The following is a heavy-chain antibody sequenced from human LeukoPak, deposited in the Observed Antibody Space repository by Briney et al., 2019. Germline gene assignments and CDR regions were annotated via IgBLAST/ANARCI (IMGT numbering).Heavy chain of an antibody. V-gene: IGHV4-61*02. CDR2: IYNTGST. CDR3: ARAPNSDTWFDP. D-gene: IGHD1-26*01. J-gene: IGHJ5*02. CDR1: GGSISSDAYY. Sequence: PSVTLSLTCTVSGGSISSDAYYWSWIRQPAGKGLEWIGRIYNTGSTNYSPSLKSRVTISVDTSKNQFSLKLSSVTAADTAVYYCARAPNSDTWFDPWGQGTLVTVSS.